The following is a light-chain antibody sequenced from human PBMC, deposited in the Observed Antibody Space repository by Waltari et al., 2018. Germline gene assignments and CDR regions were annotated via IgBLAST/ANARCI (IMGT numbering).Light chain of an antibody. CDR1: QGISSY. Sequence: DIQMTQSPSSLSASVGDRVTITCRASQGISSYLAWYQQKPGKAPKLLFYKASTLQSGVPSRFSGSGSGTDFTLTISSLQPEDFATYYCQQHNSNPLTFGGGTKVEIK. V-gene: IGKV1-9*01. J-gene: IGKJ4*01. CDR3: QQHNSNPLT. CDR2: KAS.